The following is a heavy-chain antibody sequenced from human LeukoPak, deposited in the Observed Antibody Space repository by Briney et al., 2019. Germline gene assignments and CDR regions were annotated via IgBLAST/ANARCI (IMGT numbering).Heavy chain of an antibody. CDR1: GGSISSSSYY. CDR3: ARHHKYGPTAAHFDY. V-gene: IGHV4-39*01. Sequence: SETLSLTCTVSGGSISSSSYYWGWIRQPPGTGLEWIGNIYYSGSTYYNPSLKSRPTISVDTTKNHFSLKLSSVTAADTAVYYCARHHKYGPTAAHFDYWGEGTLVTVSS. J-gene: IGHJ4*02. CDR2: IYYSGST. D-gene: IGHD2-2*01.